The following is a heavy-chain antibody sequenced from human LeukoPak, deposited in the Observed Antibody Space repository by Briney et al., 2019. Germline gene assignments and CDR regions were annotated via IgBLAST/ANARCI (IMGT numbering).Heavy chain of an antibody. CDR2: ISGRGGST. V-gene: IGHV3-23*01. J-gene: IGHJ4*02. CDR1: GFTFSSYG. Sequence: PGGSLRLSCAASGFTFSSYGMSWVRRAPGGGLEWVSGISGRGGSTYYADSGKGRFTISRDNARNTLYLQMNSLRAEDMAVYRCAKGYCSDGSCSYYFDHWGLGTLVTVSS. CDR3: AKGYCSDGSCSYYFDH. D-gene: IGHD2-15*01.